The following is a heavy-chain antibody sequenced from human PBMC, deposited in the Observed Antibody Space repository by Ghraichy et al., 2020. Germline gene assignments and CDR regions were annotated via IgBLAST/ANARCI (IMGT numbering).Heavy chain of an antibody. D-gene: IGHD3-22*01. Sequence: LSLTCAASGFTLSGYAMNWLRQPPGKGLEWVSFISDSGITTYYADSVKGRFTISRDNARNSLYLQMNSLRDDDTAVYYCRYYNSGGRAAAFDIWGQGRKVIVSS. J-gene: IGHJ3*02. CDR1: GFTLSGYA. V-gene: IGHV3-48*02. CDR3: RYYNSGGRAAAFDI. CDR2: ISDSGITT.